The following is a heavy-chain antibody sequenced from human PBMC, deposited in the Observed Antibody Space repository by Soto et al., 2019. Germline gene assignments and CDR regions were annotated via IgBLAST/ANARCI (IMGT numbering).Heavy chain of an antibody. D-gene: IGHD4-4*01. Sequence: QVQLVQSGAEVKKPGSSVKVSCKASGGTFSSYAISWVRQAPGQGLEWMGGIIPIFGTANYAQKFQGRVTITADTSPSTRYMELSSLRSVDTAVYNCARERGPTRGMDVWGQGTTVTVSS. CDR3: ARERGPTRGMDV. CDR1: GGTFSSYA. J-gene: IGHJ6*02. CDR2: IIPIFGTA. V-gene: IGHV1-69*06.